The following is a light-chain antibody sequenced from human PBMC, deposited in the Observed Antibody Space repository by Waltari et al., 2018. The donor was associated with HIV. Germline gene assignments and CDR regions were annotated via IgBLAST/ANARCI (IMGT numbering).Light chain of an antibody. CDR2: ENK. V-gene: IGLV1-51*02. CDR1: SSNIGNNF. CDR3: ETWDSSLSVVV. Sequence: QSVLTQPPSVSAAPGQKVTISCSGSSSNIGNNFVSWYQQLPGTAPPLLIYENKYRPSGSPERCSGSKSVTSATLDISGLQTGDEATYFCETWDSSLSVVVFGGGTKLTVL. J-gene: IGLJ2*01.